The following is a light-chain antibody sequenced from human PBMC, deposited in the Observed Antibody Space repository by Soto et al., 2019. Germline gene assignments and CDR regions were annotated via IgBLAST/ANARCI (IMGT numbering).Light chain of an antibody. CDR2: DAS. J-gene: IGKJ4*01. Sequence: EIVLTQSPATLSVSPGDRATLSCRASQSVRSDLAWLRQKPGQAPRLLIYDASTRATGIPARFSGSVSGTEFTLTISSLQSEDFAIYYCQQYNNWPLTFGGGTKVEIK. V-gene: IGKV3-15*01. CDR3: QQYNNWPLT. CDR1: QSVRSD.